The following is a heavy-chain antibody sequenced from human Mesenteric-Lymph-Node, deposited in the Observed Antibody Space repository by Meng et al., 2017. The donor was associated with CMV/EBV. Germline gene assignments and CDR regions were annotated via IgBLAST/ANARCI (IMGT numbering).Heavy chain of an antibody. V-gene: IGHV3-66*02. Sequence: GGSLRLSCAASGFTVNSNFMTWVRQAPGKGLEWVAVSYSAGMTYYADSVKGRFTISRDNSKNTMYLQMNGLRLEDTAMYYCATEVAVRNYSSYGMDVWGQGTAVTVSS. CDR1: GFTVNSNF. CDR3: ATEVAVRNYSSYGMDV. CDR2: SYSAGMT. D-gene: IGHD3-10*01. J-gene: IGHJ6*02.